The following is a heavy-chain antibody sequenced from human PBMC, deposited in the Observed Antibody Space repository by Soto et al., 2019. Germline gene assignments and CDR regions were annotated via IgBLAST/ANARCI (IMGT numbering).Heavy chain of an antibody. Sequence: GGSLRLSCAASGFTFSDYYMSWIRQAPGKGLEWVSYISSSGSTIYYADSVKGRFTISRDNAKNSLYLQMNSLRAEDTAVYYCARDTYLRDAPVCYDFDYWGQGTLVTVSS. J-gene: IGHJ4*02. V-gene: IGHV3-11*01. CDR1: GFTFSDYY. D-gene: IGHD2-15*01. CDR3: ARDTYLRDAPVCYDFDY. CDR2: ISSSGSTI.